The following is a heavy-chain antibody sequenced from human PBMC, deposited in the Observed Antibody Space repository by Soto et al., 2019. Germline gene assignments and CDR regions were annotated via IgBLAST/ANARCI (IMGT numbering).Heavy chain of an antibody. V-gene: IGHV1-69*01. Sequence: QVQLVQSGAEVKKPGSSVKVSCKASGGTFSSYAISWVRQAPGQGLESMGGIIPIFGTANYAQKFQGRVTITADESTSTAYMELSSLRSEDTAVYYCARASSRRYCSSTSCYLTWFDPWGQGTLVTVSS. D-gene: IGHD2-2*01. CDR2: IIPIFGTA. CDR1: GGTFSSYA. J-gene: IGHJ5*02. CDR3: ARASSRRYCSSTSCYLTWFDP.